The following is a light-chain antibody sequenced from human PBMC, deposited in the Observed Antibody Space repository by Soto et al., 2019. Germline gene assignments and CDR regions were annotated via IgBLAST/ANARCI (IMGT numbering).Light chain of an antibody. J-gene: IGLJ2*01. CDR2: SNN. Sequence: QAVVTQPPSASGIPGQRVTISCSGSSSNIGSNTVNWYQQVPGTAPKLLIYSNNQRPSGVPDRFSGSKSGTSASLAISWLQSEDEADYYCATWDDNLNGVLFGGGTKLTVL. CDR1: SSNIGSNT. CDR3: ATWDDNLNGVL. V-gene: IGLV1-44*01.